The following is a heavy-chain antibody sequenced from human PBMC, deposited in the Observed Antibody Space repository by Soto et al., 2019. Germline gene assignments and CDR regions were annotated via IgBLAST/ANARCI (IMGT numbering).Heavy chain of an antibody. Sequence: SETLSLTXAVSGDSISSYYWSWIRQPPGKGLEWIGYIYYSGSTNYNPSLKSRVTISVDTSKNQFSLKLSSVTAADTAVYYCAGGRRGVDYWGQGTLVTVSS. CDR2: IYYSGST. D-gene: IGHD3-10*01. CDR3: AGGRRGVDY. J-gene: IGHJ4*02. V-gene: IGHV4-59*01. CDR1: GDSISSYY.